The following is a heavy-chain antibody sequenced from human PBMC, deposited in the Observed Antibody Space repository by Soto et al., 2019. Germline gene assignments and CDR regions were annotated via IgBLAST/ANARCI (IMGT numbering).Heavy chain of an antibody. CDR1: GGSISSDDYS. CDR3: ARALPSDCSSTSCTGQYFDY. D-gene: IGHD2-2*01. J-gene: IGHJ4*02. CDR2: ICHSGST. V-gene: IGHV4-30-2*01. Sequence: QLQLQESGSGLVKPSQTLSLTCAVSGGSISSDDYSWSWIRQPPGKGLEWIGYICHSGSTYYNPSLKSRVTISVDRSKNQFALKLNSVTAADTAVYYCARALPSDCSSTSCTGQYFDYWGQGTLVTVSS.